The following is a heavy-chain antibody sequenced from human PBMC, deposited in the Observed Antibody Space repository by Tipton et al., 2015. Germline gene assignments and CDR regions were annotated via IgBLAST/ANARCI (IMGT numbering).Heavy chain of an antibody. Sequence: SLRLSCAASGFSLSDYYMSWIRQTPGKGLESVSYISGSGSDINYADSVKGRFTISRDNARNTLNLQMNSLRGEDTAVYYCSRGPRRLDFWGQGTLVTVSS. J-gene: IGHJ4*02. CDR1: GFSLSDYY. V-gene: IGHV3-11*01. D-gene: IGHD6-6*01. CDR3: SRGPRRLDF. CDR2: ISGSGSDI.